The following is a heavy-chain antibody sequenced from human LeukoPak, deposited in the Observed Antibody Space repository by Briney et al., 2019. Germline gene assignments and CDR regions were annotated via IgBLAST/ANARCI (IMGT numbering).Heavy chain of an antibody. CDR1: GFTVSSNY. J-gene: IGHJ3*02. Sequence: PGGSLRLSCAASGFTVSSNYMSWVRQAPGKGLEWVSVIYSGGSTYYADSVKGRFTISRDNSKNTLYLQMNSLRAEDTAVYYCARDKRGIAAELSPAFDIWGQGTMVTVSS. V-gene: IGHV3-53*01. CDR3: ARDKRGIAAELSPAFDI. CDR2: IYSGGST. D-gene: IGHD6-13*01.